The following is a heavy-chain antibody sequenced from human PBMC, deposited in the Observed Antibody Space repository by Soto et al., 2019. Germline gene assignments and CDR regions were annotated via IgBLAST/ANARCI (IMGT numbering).Heavy chain of an antibody. V-gene: IGHV1-24*01. CDR3: ATDSGIAAAGSLDY. Sequence: ASVKVSCKVSGYTLTELSMHWVRQAPGKGLEWMGGFDPEDGETIYAQKFQGRVTMTEDTSTDTAYMELSSRRSEDTAVYYCATDSGIAAAGSLDYWGQGTLVTVSS. J-gene: IGHJ4*02. CDR2: FDPEDGET. D-gene: IGHD6-13*01. CDR1: GYTLTELS.